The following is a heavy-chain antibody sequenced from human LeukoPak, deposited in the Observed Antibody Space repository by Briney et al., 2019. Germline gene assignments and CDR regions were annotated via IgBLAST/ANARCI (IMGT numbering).Heavy chain of an antibody. J-gene: IGHJ4*02. D-gene: IGHD4-17*01. CDR2: ISWNGGNI. CDR3: ATPGDYEGY. Sequence: GGSLRLSCAASGFTFDVYAMHWVRQAPGKGLEWVSGISWNGGNIGYADSVKGRFTISRGNAKKSLYLQMNSLKTEDTALYYCATPGDYEGYWGQGTLVTVSS. CDR1: GFTFDVYA. V-gene: IGHV3-9*01.